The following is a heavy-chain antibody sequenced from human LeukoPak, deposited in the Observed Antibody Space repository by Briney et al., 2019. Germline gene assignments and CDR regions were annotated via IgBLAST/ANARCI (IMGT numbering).Heavy chain of an antibody. Sequence: SETLSLTCAVYGGSFSGYYWSWIRQPPGKGLEWIGEINHSGSTDYNPSLKSRVTISVDTSKNQFSLKLSSVTAADTAVYYCPKKPPASIVVVVAATTKGWFDPWGQGTLVTVSS. CDR3: PKKPPASIVVVVAATTKGWFDP. D-gene: IGHD2-15*01. V-gene: IGHV4-34*01. J-gene: IGHJ5*02. CDR2: INHSGST. CDR1: GGSFSGYY.